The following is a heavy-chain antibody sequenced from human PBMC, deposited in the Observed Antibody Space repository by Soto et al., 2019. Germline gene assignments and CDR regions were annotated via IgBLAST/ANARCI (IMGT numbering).Heavy chain of an antibody. V-gene: IGHV4-39*01. D-gene: IGHD3-10*02. Sequence: SETLSLTCTVPGDSITASYSNWAWIRQPPGKGLEWIGTFYYSGTTSQNPPLRSRITISGDSSRTQFSLNLRSVTAADSGVYYCAKLVRDDVRRSDLDHWGQGTLVTVSS. CDR3: AKLVRDDVRRSDLDH. CDR1: GDSITASYSN. J-gene: IGHJ4*02. CDR2: FYYSGTT.